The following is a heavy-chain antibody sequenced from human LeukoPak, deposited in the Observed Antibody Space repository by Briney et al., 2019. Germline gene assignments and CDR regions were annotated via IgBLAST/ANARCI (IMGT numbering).Heavy chain of an antibody. CDR2: IYNSGTT. V-gene: IGHV4-31*03. J-gene: IGHJ6*02. CDR1: GGSVTSGYYY. CDR3: ARARTYSYYYYGLDV. Sequence: SETLSLTCTVSGGSVTSGYYYWSWIRQHPGKGLEWIGYIYNSGTTYYNPSLKSRVTISVDTSENQFSLRLSSVTAADTAVYYCARARTYSYYYYGLDVWGQGTTVTVSS. D-gene: IGHD1/OR15-1a*01.